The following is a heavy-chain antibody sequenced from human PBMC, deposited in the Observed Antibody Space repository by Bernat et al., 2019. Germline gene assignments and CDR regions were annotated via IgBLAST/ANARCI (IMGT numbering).Heavy chain of an antibody. CDR3: ARDPYCGGDCYHYGMDV. V-gene: IGHV3-30*03. CDR2: ISYDGSNK. D-gene: IGHD2-21*01. J-gene: IGHJ6*02. Sequence: QVQLVESGGGVVQPGRSLRLSCAASGFTFSSYGMHWVRQAPGKGLEWVAVISYDGSNKYYADSVKGRFTISRDNSKNTLYLQMNSLRAEDTAVYYCARDPYCGGDCYHYGMDVWGQGTTVTVSS. CDR1: GFTFSSYG.